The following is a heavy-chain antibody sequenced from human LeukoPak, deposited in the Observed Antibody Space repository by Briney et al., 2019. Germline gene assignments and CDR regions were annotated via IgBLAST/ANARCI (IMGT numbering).Heavy chain of an antibody. CDR2: MNPRSGNT. J-gene: IGHJ4*02. D-gene: IGHD3-10*01. CDR1: GYTFTRYD. V-gene: IGHV1-8*01. Sequence: ASVTVSCKASGYTFTRYDINWVRQAPGQGLEGMAWMNPRSGNTGYAQRFQGRVTVTGNTSMNTAYMELRSLRSDDTAVYYCARGSGWLSGLDFWGQGALVTVFS. CDR3: ARGSGWLSGLDF.